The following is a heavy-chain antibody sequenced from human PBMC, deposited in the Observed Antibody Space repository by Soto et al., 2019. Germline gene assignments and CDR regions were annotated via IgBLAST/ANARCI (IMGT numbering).Heavy chain of an antibody. V-gene: IGHV1-18*01. Sequence: QVQLVQSGAEVKKPGASVKVSCKASGYTFTSYGISWVRQAPGQGLEWMGWISAYNGNTNYAQKLQGRVTMTTDTSTSTAYRELRSLRSDDTAVYYCARQVVVVAATRGDYYYYMDVWGKGTTVTVSS. CDR1: GYTFTSYG. CDR2: ISAYNGNT. CDR3: ARQVVVVAATRGDYYYYMDV. D-gene: IGHD2-15*01. J-gene: IGHJ6*03.